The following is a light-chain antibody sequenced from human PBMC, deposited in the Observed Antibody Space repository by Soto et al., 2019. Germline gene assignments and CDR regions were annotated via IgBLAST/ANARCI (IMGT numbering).Light chain of an antibody. CDR3: TSYTTSSTHWV. V-gene: IGLV2-14*01. CDR2: EVS. CDR1: SSDVGGYNY. J-gene: IGLJ3*02. Sequence: QSALTQPASVSGSPGQSITISCTGTSSDVGGYNYVSWYQQHPGKAPKLMIYEVSNRPSGVSNRFSGSKSGNPASLTISGLQAEDDADYYCTSYTTSSTHWVFGGGTKLTVL.